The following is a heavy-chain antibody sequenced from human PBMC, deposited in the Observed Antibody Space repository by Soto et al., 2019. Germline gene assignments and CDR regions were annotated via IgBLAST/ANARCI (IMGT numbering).Heavy chain of an antibody. CDR2: IDYTGNI. CDR1: GGSFSGYY. Sequence: QVQLQQWGAGLLKPSETLSLTCAVYGGSFSGYYWTWIRQPPGKGLEWIGEIDYTGNINYNPSLESRVTISVDTSKNQFSVKLTSVTAADTAVYYCARDKRLPQWGQGTLVTVSS. D-gene: IGHD1-1*01. CDR3: ARDKRLPQ. J-gene: IGHJ4*02. V-gene: IGHV4-34*01.